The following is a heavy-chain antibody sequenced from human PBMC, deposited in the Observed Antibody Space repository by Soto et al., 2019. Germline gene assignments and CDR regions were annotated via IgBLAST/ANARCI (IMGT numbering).Heavy chain of an antibody. CDR1: GGSISSYY. CDR3: ASVSYFNAFDY. Sequence: PSETQSLTCTVSGGSISSYYWSWIRQPPGKGLEWIGYIYYSGSTYYNPSLKSRVTISVDTSKNQFSLKLSSVTAADTAVYYCASVSYFNAFDYWGQGTLVTVSS. CDR2: IYYSGST. D-gene: IGHD3-9*01. V-gene: IGHV4-30-4*01. J-gene: IGHJ4*02.